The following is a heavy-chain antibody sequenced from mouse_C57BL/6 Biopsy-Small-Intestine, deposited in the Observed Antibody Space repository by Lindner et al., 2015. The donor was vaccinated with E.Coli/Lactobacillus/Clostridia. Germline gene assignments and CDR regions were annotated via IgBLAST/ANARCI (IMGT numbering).Heavy chain of an antibody. Sequence: VQLQESGAELARPGASVKLSCKASGYTFTSYGISWVKQRTGQGLEWIGEIYPRSGNTYYNEKFKGKATLTADKSSSTAHMELRSLTSEDSAVYFCARPRSSGYLLDYWGQGTILTVSS. J-gene: IGHJ2*01. CDR1: GYTFTSYG. CDR3: ARPRSSGYLLDY. CDR2: IYPRSGNT. V-gene: IGHV1-81*01. D-gene: IGHD3-2*02.